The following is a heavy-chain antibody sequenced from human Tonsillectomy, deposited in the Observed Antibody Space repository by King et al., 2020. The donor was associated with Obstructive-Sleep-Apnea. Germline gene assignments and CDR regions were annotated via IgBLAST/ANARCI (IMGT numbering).Heavy chain of an antibody. Sequence: VQLQESGPGLVKPSETLSLTCTVSGGSISSYYWSWVRQPPGKGLEWIGYIYYSWSTNYNPSPKSRVTISVDTSKNQFSLKLSSVTAADTAVYYCAGDRVAVAEGLDYWGQGTLVTVSS. D-gene: IGHD6-19*01. V-gene: IGHV4-59*01. CDR1: GGSISSYY. CDR2: IYYSWST. J-gene: IGHJ4*02. CDR3: AGDRVAVAEGLDY.